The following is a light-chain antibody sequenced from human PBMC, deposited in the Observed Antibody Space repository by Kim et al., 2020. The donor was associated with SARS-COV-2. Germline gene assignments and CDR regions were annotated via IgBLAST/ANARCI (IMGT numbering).Light chain of an antibody. J-gene: IGKJ2*01. CDR1: QNIRTY. Sequence: DIQMTQSPSSLSASVGDRVTITCRASQNIRTYLNWYQQKPGKAPKVLIYAASSLQSGVPSRFSGSGSGTDFTLTISSLQPDDFATFYCQQSHSTPYTFARGPSWRS. CDR3: QQSHSTPYT. V-gene: IGKV1-39*01. CDR2: AAS.